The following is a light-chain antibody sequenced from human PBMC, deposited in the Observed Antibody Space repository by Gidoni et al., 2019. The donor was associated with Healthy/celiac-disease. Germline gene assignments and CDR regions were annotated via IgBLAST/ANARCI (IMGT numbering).Light chain of an antibody. CDR3: QQRSNWSPLT. J-gene: IGKJ4*01. Sequence: EIVLPLSPATLSLSPGERATLSCRASQSVSSYLPWWQQTPGQAPRLLIYDASNRATGSPARSSGSGSGADVTLTISSLVPEDFAVYYCQQRSNWSPLTFGGGTKVEIK. CDR2: DAS. V-gene: IGKV3-11*01. CDR1: QSVSSY.